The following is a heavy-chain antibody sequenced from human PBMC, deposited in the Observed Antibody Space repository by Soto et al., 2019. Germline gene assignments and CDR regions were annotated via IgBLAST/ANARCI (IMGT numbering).Heavy chain of an antibody. D-gene: IGHD3-3*01. J-gene: IGHJ4*02. Sequence: ASVKVSCRASGYTFTSYAMHWVRQAPGQRLEWMGWINAGNGNTKYSQKFQGRVTITRDTSASTAYMELSSLRSEDTAVYYCARDPYYDFWSGYPGPFHYWGQGTLVTVSS. CDR3: ARDPYYDFWSGYPGPFHY. CDR1: GYTFTSYA. CDR2: INAGNGNT. V-gene: IGHV1-3*01.